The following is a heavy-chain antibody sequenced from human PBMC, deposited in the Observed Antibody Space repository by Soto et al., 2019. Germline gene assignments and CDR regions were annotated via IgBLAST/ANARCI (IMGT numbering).Heavy chain of an antibody. Sequence: PGGSLRLSCAASGFTFSSYEMNWVRQAPGKGLEWVSYISSSGSTIYYADSVKGRFTISRDNAKNSLYLQMNSLRAEDTAVYYCARDTTLADTAMVIFDYWGQGTLVTVSS. CDR3: ARDTTLADTAMVIFDY. CDR1: GFTFSSYE. D-gene: IGHD5-18*01. CDR2: ISSSGSTI. J-gene: IGHJ4*02. V-gene: IGHV3-48*03.